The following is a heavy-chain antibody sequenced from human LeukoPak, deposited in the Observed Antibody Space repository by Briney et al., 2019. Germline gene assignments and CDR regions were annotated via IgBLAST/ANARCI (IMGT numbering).Heavy chain of an antibody. V-gene: IGHV1-8*01. CDR1: GYTFTSYD. Sequence: GASVKVSCKASGYTFTSYDINWVRQATGQGLEWMGWMNPNSGNTGYAQKFQGRVTMTRNTSISTAYMELSSLRSEDTAVYYCARGPYDILTGYPDAFDIWGQGTMVTVSS. J-gene: IGHJ3*02. CDR2: MNPNSGNT. D-gene: IGHD3-9*01. CDR3: ARGPYDILTGYPDAFDI.